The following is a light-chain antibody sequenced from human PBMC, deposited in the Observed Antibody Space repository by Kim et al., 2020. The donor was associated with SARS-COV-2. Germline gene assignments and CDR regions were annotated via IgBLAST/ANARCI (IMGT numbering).Light chain of an antibody. CDR3: QHSYSTLYT. Sequence: DIQMTQSPSSLSASVGDRVTITCRASQTISRHLNWYQQKPGRAPKLLIYAASSLQSGVPSRFSGSGSGTDFTLTISSLQPEDFATYYCQHSYSTLYTFGQGTKLEI. CDR1: QTISRH. CDR2: AAS. V-gene: IGKV1-39*01. J-gene: IGKJ2*01.